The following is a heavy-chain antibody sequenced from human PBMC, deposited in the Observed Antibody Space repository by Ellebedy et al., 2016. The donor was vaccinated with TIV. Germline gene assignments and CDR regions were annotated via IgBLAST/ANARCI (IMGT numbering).Heavy chain of an antibody. CDR1: GFSFSTHS. CDR2: ISTGSGTI. Sequence: GESLKISXVVSGFSFSTHSMNWVRQAPGKGLEWVSYISTGSGTIYYADSVKGRFTISRDNSKNTLYLQMNSLRAEDTAVYYCAKDHYWSPYDFWSGYGTLYYFDYWGQGTLVTVSS. D-gene: IGHD3-3*01. V-gene: IGHV3-48*01. J-gene: IGHJ4*02. CDR3: AKDHYWSPYDFWSGYGTLYYFDY.